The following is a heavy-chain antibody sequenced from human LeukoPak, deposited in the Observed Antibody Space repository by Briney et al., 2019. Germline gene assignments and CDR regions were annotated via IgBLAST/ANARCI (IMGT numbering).Heavy chain of an antibody. Sequence: SQTLSLTCTVSGDSISSGDYYWSWIRQPPGKGLEWIGYIYYSGSTHYNPTLKSRVTISVDTSKNQFSLKLSSVSAADTAVYYCARTVQHHDAFDIWGQGTMVTVSS. CDR1: GDSISSGDYY. CDR3: ARTVQHHDAFDI. CDR2: IYYSGST. V-gene: IGHV4-30-4*01. J-gene: IGHJ3*02. D-gene: IGHD1-1*01.